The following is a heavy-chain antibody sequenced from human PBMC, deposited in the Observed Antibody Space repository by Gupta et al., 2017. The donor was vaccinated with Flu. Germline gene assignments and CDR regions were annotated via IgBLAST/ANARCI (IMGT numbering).Heavy chain of an antibody. J-gene: IGHJ6*02. V-gene: IGHV3-73*01. CDR1: GFTFSGSA. CDR3: TNSEGHGMAV. CDR2: IRSKANSYAT. D-gene: IGHD2-21*01. Sequence: EVQLVESGGGLVQPGGSLKISCAASGFTFSGSAMHWVRQASGKGLEWVGRIRSKANSYATAYAASVKGRFTISRDDSKNTAYLQMNSLKSGDTAVYYCTNSEGHGMAVWGQGTTVTVAS.